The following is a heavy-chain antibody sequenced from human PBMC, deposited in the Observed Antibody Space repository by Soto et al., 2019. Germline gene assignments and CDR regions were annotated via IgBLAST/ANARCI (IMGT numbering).Heavy chain of an antibody. CDR1: GYSFSSYW. V-gene: IGHV5-10-1*01. CDR2: IDPSDSYT. D-gene: IGHD1-20*01. Sequence: PRESLKISCKGSGYSFSSYWISWVRPMPRKSLGWMGRIDPSDSYTNYSPSFQGHVTISADKSISTAYLQWSSLKASDTAMYYCARHGADNWKHNCHYRMAVWGQGTTVTVSS. CDR3: ARHGADNWKHNCHYRMAV. J-gene: IGHJ6*02.